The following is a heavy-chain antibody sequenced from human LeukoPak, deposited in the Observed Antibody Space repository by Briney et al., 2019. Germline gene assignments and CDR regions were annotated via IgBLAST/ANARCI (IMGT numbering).Heavy chain of an antibody. CDR3: ARVPNLLRYFDWLYTNWFDP. CDR1: GFTFSSYS. CDR2: ISSSSSYI. J-gene: IGHJ5*02. V-gene: IGHV3-21*01. Sequence: GGPLRLSCAAPGFTFSSYSMNWVRQAPGKGLEWVSSISSSSSYIYYADSVKGRFTISRDNAKNSLYLQMNSLRAEDTAVYYCARVPNLLRYFDWLYTNWFDPWGQGTLVTVSS. D-gene: IGHD3-9*01.